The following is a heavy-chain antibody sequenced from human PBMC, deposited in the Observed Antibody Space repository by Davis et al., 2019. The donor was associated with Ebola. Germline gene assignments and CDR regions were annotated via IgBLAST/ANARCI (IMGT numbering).Heavy chain of an antibody. D-gene: IGHD3-16*02. V-gene: IGHV4-34*01. Sequence: SETLSLTCAVYGGSFSGYYWSWIRQPPGKGLEWIGEINHSGSTNYNPSLKSRVTTSVDTSKNQFSLKLSSVTAADTAVYYCARGAITFGGVIVISSWYFDYWGQGTLVTVSS. J-gene: IGHJ4*02. CDR1: GGSFSGYY. CDR3: ARGAITFGGVIVISSWYFDY. CDR2: INHSGST.